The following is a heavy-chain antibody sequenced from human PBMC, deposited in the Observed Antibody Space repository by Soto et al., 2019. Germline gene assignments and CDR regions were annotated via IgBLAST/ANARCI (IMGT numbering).Heavy chain of an antibody. Sequence: GGSLRLSCAASGFTFDDYTMHWVRQAPGKGLEWVSLISWDGGSTYYADSVKGRFTISRDNSKNSLYLQMNSLRTEDTALYYCAKDMGGSYYNYYYGMDVWGQGTTVTVSS. CDR1: GFTFDDYT. V-gene: IGHV3-43*01. CDR3: AKDMGGSYYNYYYGMDV. J-gene: IGHJ6*02. CDR2: ISWDGGST. D-gene: IGHD1-26*01.